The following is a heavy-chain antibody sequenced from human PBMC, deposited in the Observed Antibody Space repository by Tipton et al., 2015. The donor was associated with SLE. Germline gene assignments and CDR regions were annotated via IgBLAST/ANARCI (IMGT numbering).Heavy chain of an antibody. CDR2: IHYSGTT. Sequence: TLSLTCTVSGGSITNHYWNWIRQPPGKGLEWIGYIHYSGTTHDNPSLKSRVTMSVDMSKNQFSLRLTSVTAADTAVYYCARTLGAIAHIVYDAFDIWGQGKMVTVSS. CDR3: ARTLGAIAHIVYDAFDI. J-gene: IGHJ3*02. V-gene: IGHV4-59*11. CDR1: GGSITNHY. D-gene: IGHD1-26*01.